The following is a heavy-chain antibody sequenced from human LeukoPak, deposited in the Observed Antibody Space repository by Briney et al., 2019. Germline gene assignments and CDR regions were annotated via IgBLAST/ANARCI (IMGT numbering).Heavy chain of an antibody. D-gene: IGHD6-13*01. CDR3: ARDPDAAAAGGSGMDV. Sequence: SETLSLTCTVSGGSINNYYWSWIQQPAGKGLEWIGRIYTSGSTNYNPSLKSRVTLSLDTSKNQFSLKLTSVTAADTAVYYCARDPDAAAAGGSGMDVWGQGTTVTVSS. V-gene: IGHV4-4*07. CDR1: GGSINNYY. J-gene: IGHJ6*02. CDR2: IYTSGST.